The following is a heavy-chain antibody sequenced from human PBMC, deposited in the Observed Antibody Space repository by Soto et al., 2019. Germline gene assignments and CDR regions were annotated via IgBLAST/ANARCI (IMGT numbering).Heavy chain of an antibody. CDR1: GDSISSPNW. Sequence: QVQLQESGPGLVKPSETLSLTCAVSGDSISSPNWWRWYRQPPGKGLELVGEMFASGSSNYNPSLTLRVTMSLGTSKNHFSLRLTSLTAADTAIYYCAREGFDHRPDYWGQGIPVTVSS. J-gene: IGHJ4*02. V-gene: IGHV4-4*02. CDR3: AREGFDHRPDY. CDR2: MFASGSS.